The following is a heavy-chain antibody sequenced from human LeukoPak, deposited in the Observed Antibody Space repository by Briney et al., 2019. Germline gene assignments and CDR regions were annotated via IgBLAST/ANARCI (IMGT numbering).Heavy chain of an antibody. V-gene: IGHV4-34*01. CDR2: INHSGST. CDR1: GGSFSGYY. D-gene: IGHD6-6*01. CDR3: ARVYSSTSGKNAFDI. J-gene: IGHJ3*02. Sequence: SETLSLTCAVYGGSFSGYYWSWIRQPPGKGLEWIGEINHSGSTNYNPSLKSRVTISVDTSKNQFSLKLSSVTAADTAVYYCARVYSSTSGKNAFDIWGQGTMVTVSS.